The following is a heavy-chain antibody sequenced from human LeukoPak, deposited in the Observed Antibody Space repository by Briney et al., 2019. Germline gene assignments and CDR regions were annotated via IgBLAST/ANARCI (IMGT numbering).Heavy chain of an antibody. D-gene: IGHD6-13*01. J-gene: IGHJ4*02. V-gene: IGHV3-48*03. Sequence: PGGSLRLSCAASGFTFSSYEMNWVRQAPGKGLEWVSYISSSGSTIYYADSVKGRFTISRDNAKNSLYLQMNSLRAEDTAVYYCARDRIAAAGRGGEPFDYWGQGTLVTVSS. CDR1: GFTFSSYE. CDR3: ARDRIAAAGRGGEPFDY. CDR2: ISSSGSTI.